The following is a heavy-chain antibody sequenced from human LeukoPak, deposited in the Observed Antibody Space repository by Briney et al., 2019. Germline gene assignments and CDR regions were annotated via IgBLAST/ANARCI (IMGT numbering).Heavy chain of an antibody. D-gene: IGHD5-24*01. J-gene: IGHJ4*02. V-gene: IGHV3-30-3*01. CDR3: ARDPSRDGYNSLYDY. CDR1: GFTFSPYP. CDR2: ISYDGSNK. Sequence: PGGPLRLSCAASGFTFSPYPMHWVRQAPGKGLEWVAVISYDGSNKYYADSVRGRFTISRDNSKNTLYLQMNSLRTEDTAVYYCARDPSRDGYNSLYDYWGQGTLVTVSS.